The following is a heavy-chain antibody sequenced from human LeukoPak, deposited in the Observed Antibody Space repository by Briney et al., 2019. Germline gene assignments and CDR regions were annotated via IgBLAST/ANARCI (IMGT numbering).Heavy chain of an antibody. Sequence: GGSLRLSCVASGYTFNTRTMNWVRQAPGKGLEWLSSIGSSSRDKYYADSVKGRFTISRDNAESSLYLQMNRLRADDTAVYYCVGGDEREDWGHRTLVTVSS. D-gene: IGHD1-1*01. CDR1: GYTFNTRT. CDR2: IGSSSRDK. J-gene: IGHJ4*01. V-gene: IGHV3-21*01. CDR3: VGGDERED.